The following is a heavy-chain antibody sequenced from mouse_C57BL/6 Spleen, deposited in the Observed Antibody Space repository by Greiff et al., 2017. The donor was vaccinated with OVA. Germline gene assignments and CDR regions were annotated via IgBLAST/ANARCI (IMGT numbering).Heavy chain of an antibody. D-gene: IGHD4-1*01. V-gene: IGHV1-82*01. J-gene: IGHJ2*01. CDR3: ARTGTGNFDY. CDR1: GYAFSSSW. Sequence: VQLQQSGPELVKPGASVKISCKASGYAFSSSWMNWVKQRPGQGLEWIGRIYPGDGDTNYNGKFKGKATLTADKSSSTAYMQLSSLTSEDSAVYFCARTGTGNFDYWGQGTTLTVSS. CDR2: IYPGDGDT.